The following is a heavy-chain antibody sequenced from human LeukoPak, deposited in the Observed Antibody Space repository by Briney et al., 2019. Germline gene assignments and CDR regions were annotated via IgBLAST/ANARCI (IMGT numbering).Heavy chain of an antibody. D-gene: IGHD6-19*01. CDR3: ARETHSSGWYYYYYMDV. CDR2: IKQDGSEK. CDR1: GFTFSSYW. J-gene: IGHJ6*03. Sequence: GGSLRLSCAASGFTFSSYWMSWVRQAPGKGLEWVANIKQDGSEKYYVDSVKGRFTISRDNAKNSLYLQMNSLRAEDTAVYYCARETHSSGWYYYYYMDVWGKGTTVTISS. V-gene: IGHV3-7*01.